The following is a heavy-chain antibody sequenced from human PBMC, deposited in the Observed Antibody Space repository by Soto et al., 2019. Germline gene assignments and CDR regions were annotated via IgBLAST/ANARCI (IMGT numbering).Heavy chain of an antibody. CDR1: GFTFDDYT. Sequence: GGSLRLSCAASGFTFDDYTMHWVRQAPGKGLEWVSLISWDGGSTYYADSVKGRFTISRDNSKNSLYLQMNSLRTEGTALYYWAKDSCSGGSCYYPDYWGQGTLVTVSS. D-gene: IGHD2-15*01. J-gene: IGHJ4*02. CDR2: ISWDGGST. CDR3: AKDSCSGGSCYYPDY. V-gene: IGHV3-43*01.